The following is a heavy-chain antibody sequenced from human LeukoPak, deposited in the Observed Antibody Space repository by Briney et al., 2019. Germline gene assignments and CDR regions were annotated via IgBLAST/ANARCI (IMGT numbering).Heavy chain of an antibody. Sequence: SETLSLTCTVSGGSISSYYWSWIRQPPGKGLEWIGFISYSGSTNYNPSLESRVTISVDTSKNQFSLKLSSVTAADTAVYYCARHRAHIATADPFDFWGQGTLVTVSS. CDR2: ISYSGST. CDR1: GGSISSYY. J-gene: IGHJ4*02. V-gene: IGHV4-59*08. CDR3: ARHRAHIATADPFDF. D-gene: IGHD6-13*01.